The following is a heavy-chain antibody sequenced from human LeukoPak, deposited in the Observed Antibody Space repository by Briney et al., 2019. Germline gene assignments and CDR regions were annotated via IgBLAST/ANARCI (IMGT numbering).Heavy chain of an antibody. Sequence: SETLSLTCTVYGASFSDYNRTWIRQPPGKGLEWIGEINHSGSTNYNPSLKSRVTISVDTSKNQFSLKLSSVTAADTAVYYCAGYYDILTGHFDYWGQGTLVTVSS. J-gene: IGHJ4*02. CDR3: AGYYDILTGHFDY. CDR1: GASFSDYN. CDR2: INHSGST. V-gene: IGHV4-34*01. D-gene: IGHD3-9*01.